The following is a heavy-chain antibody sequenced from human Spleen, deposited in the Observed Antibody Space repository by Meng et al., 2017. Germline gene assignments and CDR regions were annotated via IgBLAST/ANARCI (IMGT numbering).Heavy chain of an antibody. CDR2: IKSKIFGGTT. D-gene: IGHD1-1*01. CDR1: GFSFGDYA. Sequence: GESLKISCATSGFSFGDYALNWVRQAPGKGLEWVGFIKSKIFGGTTEYAASVKGRFTISRDDYTGIAHLLMDSLKTEDTAVYYCTGEELPSTIGSGFQYWGQGALVTVSS. CDR3: TGEELPSTIGSGFQY. J-gene: IGHJ4*02. V-gene: IGHV3-49*04.